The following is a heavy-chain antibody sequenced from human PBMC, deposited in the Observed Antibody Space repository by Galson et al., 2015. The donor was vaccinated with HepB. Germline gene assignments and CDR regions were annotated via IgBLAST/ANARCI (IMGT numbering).Heavy chain of an antibody. D-gene: IGHD4-17*01. CDR2: IKQDGSEK. CDR1: EFTFRSYW. CDR3: ARDSSSRGKNDYGDPGVY. V-gene: IGHV3-7*01. Sequence: SLRLSCAASEFTFRSYWMSWFRQAPGKGLEWVANIKQDGSEKYYADSVKGRFTISRDNAKKSLYLQMNSLRVEDTAVYFCARDSSSRGKNDYGDPGVYWGQGTLLTVSS. J-gene: IGHJ4*02.